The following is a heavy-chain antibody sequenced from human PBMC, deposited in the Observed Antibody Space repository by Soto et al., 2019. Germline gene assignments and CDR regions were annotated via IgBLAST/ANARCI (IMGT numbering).Heavy chain of an antibody. J-gene: IGHJ4*02. CDR3: TRGALNGPHRYADY. CDR2: ISTFNGDT. CDR1: GYIFASYG. V-gene: IGHV1-18*01. Sequence: QVQLVQSGAEVKKPGASVKVSCKASGYIFASYGLTWVRQAPGQGLEWMGWISTFNGDTNYAQKFQDRVTMTTDTSTNTAYMELKSLRSDDTAVYYCTRGALNGPHRYADYWGQGTLVTVSS. D-gene: IGHD1-1*01.